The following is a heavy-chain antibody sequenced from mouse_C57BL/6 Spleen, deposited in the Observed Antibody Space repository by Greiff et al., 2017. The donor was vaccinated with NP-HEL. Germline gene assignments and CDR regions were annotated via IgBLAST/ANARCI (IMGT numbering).Heavy chain of an antibody. Sequence: VQLQQPGAELVRPGSSVKLSCKASGYTFTSYWMDWVKQRPGQGLEWIGNIYPSDSETHYNQKFKDKATLTVDKSSSTAYMQLRSLTSEDAAVYYCARGTGAPFAYWGQGTLVTVSA. CDR3: ARGTGAPFAY. V-gene: IGHV1-61*01. D-gene: IGHD4-1*01. J-gene: IGHJ3*01. CDR2: IYPSDSET. CDR1: GYTFTSYW.